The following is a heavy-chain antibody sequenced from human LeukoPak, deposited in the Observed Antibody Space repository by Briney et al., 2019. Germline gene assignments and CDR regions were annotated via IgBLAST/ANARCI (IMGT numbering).Heavy chain of an antibody. J-gene: IGHJ4*02. CDR2: ISDSGTT. D-gene: IGHD3-16*02. CDR1: GGSISSYY. Sequence: SETLSLTCTVSGGSISSYYWSWIRQPPGKGLEWIAYISDSGTTNYNPSLKSRITISVDTSKNQFSLKLSSVTAADTAVYYCARRSRLRLGELSLYPAFDYWGQGTLVTVSS. V-gene: IGHV4-4*08. CDR3: ARRSRLRLGELSLYPAFDY.